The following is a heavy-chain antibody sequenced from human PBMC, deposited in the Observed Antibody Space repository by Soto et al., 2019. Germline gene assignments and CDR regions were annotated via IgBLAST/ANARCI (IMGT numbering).Heavy chain of an antibody. CDR2: INPSGGST. D-gene: IGHD6-19*01. J-gene: IGHJ6*02. CDR1: GYTFTSYY. Sequence: ASVKVSCKASGYTFTSYYMHWVRQAPGQGLEWMGIINPSGGSTSYAQKFQGRVTMTRDTSTSTVYMELSSLRSEDTAVYYCARDRVGYSSGWTSYYYYGMDVWGQGTTVNVSS. V-gene: IGHV1-46*01. CDR3: ARDRVGYSSGWTSYYYYGMDV.